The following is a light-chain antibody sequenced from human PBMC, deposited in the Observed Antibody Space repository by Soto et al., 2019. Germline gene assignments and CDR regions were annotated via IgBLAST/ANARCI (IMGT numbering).Light chain of an antibody. J-gene: IGKJ1*01. CDR3: QQYGTSSTWT. Sequence: EIVLTQSPATLSLSPGERATLSCGASQSVSSSHLAWYQQKPGLASRLLIYDASTRATGIPDRFSGSGSGTDFTLTINRLEPEDFAVYYCQQYGTSSTWTFGQGTKVEIK. CDR2: DAS. CDR1: QSVSSSH. V-gene: IGKV3D-20*01.